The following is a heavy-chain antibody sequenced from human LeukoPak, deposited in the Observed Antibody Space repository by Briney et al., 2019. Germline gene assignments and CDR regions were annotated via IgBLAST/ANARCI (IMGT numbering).Heavy chain of an antibody. CDR3: ARDSRAKQDIVVVPAADNWFDP. J-gene: IGHJ5*02. D-gene: IGHD2-2*01. Sequence: GASVKVSCKASGYTFTRYGISWVRQAPGQGLEWMGWISAYNGNTNYAQKLQGRVTMTTDTSTSTAYMELRSLRSDDTAVYYCARDSRAKQDIVVVPAADNWFDPWGQGTLVTVSS. CDR2: ISAYNGNT. V-gene: IGHV1-18*01. CDR1: GYTFTRYG.